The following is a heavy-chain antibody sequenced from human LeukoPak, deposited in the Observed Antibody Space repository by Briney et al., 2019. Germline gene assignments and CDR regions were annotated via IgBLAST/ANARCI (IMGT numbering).Heavy chain of an antibody. J-gene: IGHJ4*02. V-gene: IGHV4-34*01. CDR1: GGSFSGYY. Sequence: PSETLSLTCAVYGGSFSGYYWSWIRQPPGKGLEWIGEINHSGSTNYNPSLKSRVTISVDTSKDQFSLKLSSVTAADTAVYYCARGDRYSSGWYIDYWGQGTLVTVSS. CDR3: ARGDRYSSGWYIDY. CDR2: INHSGST. D-gene: IGHD6-19*01.